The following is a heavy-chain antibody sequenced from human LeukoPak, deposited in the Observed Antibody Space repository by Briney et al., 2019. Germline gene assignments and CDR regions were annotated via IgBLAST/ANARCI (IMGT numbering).Heavy chain of an antibody. V-gene: IGHV3-48*01. CDR3: ARDQGGFYY. J-gene: IGHJ4*02. CDR1: GFTFSSHS. Sequence: GGSLRLSCAASGFTFSSHSMNWVRQAPGKGLEWVSYISTSSTTIYYADSVKGRFTISRDNAKNSLYLQMNNLRAEDTAMFYCARDQGGFYYWGQGTLVAVSS. D-gene: IGHD3-3*01. CDR2: ISTSSTTI.